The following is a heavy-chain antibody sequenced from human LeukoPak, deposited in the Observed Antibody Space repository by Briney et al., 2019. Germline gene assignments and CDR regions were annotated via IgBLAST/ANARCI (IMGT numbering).Heavy chain of an antibody. Sequence: GGSLRLSCTTSGFNFNNAWMNWVRQVPGRGPEWVANVNRDGSETYYLDSVKGRFTISKDNAKNSLYLQMNSLRAEDTALYHCARNNGMGVWGQGTTVIVSS. J-gene: IGHJ6*02. CDR3: ARNNGMGV. CDR2: VNRDGSET. V-gene: IGHV3-7*03. CDR1: GFNFNNAW.